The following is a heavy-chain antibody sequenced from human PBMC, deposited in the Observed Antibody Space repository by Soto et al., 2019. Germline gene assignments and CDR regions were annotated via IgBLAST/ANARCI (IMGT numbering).Heavy chain of an antibody. CDR2: IIPIFGTA. V-gene: IGHV1-69*06. Sequence: GASVKVSCKASGGTFSSYAISWVRQAPGQGLEWMGGIIPIFGTANYAQKFQGRVTITADKSTSTAYMELSSLRSEDTAVYYCARDWVATINYYYYGMDVWGQGTTVTVSS. CDR3: ARDWVATINYYYYGMDV. D-gene: IGHD5-12*01. J-gene: IGHJ6*02. CDR1: GGTFSSYA.